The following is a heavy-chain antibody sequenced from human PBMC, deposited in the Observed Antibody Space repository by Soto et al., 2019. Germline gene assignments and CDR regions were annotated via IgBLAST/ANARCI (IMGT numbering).Heavy chain of an antibody. CDR1: GGSISGGVGGLYY. CDR2: IYDSGST. CDR3: ARDVIPLSTDWYFDL. Sequence: QLQLRESGPGLVKPSETLSLTCTVSGGSISGGVGGLYYWSWIRQPPGKGLEWIGYIYDSGSTYYNPSLKSPVTISVDPSKNQFSLCLSSVTAADTAVYYCARDVIPLSTDWYFDLWGRGTLVTVSS. J-gene: IGHJ2*01. V-gene: IGHV4-30-4*01.